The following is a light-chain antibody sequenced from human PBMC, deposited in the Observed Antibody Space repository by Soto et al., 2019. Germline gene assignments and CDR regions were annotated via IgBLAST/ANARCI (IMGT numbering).Light chain of an antibody. CDR1: QSVSSS. CDR3: QQHINSPLFT. Sequence: EIVLTQSPATLSLSPGARGTLTCRASQSVSSSLAWYQQKPRQAPRLLIYEASNRATGTPARFSGSGSGTDFTLTISSLEPEDFVVYYCQQHINSPLFTFGPGTKVEIK. J-gene: IGKJ3*01. V-gene: IGKV3-11*01. CDR2: EAS.